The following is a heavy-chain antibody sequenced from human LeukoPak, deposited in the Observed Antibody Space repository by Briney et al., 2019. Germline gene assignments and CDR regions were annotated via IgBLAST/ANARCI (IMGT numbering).Heavy chain of an antibody. Sequence: ASVKVSCKASGYTFTGYYMHWVRQAPGQGLEWMGWINPNSGGTNYAQKFQGRVTMTRDTSISTAYMELSRLGSDDTAVYYCARVVFSVAGTFDYWGQGTLVTVSS. CDR3: ARVVFSVAGTFDY. CDR1: GYTFTGYY. J-gene: IGHJ4*02. V-gene: IGHV1-2*02. D-gene: IGHD6-19*01. CDR2: INPNSGGT.